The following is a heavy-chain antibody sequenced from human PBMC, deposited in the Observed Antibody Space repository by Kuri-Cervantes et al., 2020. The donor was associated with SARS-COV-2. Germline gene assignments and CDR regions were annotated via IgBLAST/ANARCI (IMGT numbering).Heavy chain of an antibody. CDR3: AREDRGWFDP. V-gene: IGHV4-4*07. Sequence: GSLRLSCTVSGGSTSSYYWSWIRQPAGKGLEWIGRIYTSGSTNYNPSLKSRVTMSVDTSKNQFSLKLSSVTAADTAVYYCAREDRGWFDPWGQGTLVTVSS. CDR2: IYTSGST. CDR1: GGSTSSYY. J-gene: IGHJ5*02.